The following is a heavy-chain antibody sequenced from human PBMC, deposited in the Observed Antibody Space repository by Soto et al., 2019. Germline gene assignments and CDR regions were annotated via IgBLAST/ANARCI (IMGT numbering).Heavy chain of an antibody. Sequence: ASETLSLTCTVSGVSISDTSYYWGWIRQPPGKGLEWIGTIYYSGSTYYSPSLKSRVTMSVDTSKNQFSLKLISVTAADTAVYYCARLYPQLDFDYWGKGTLVPVSS. D-gene: IGHD6-13*01. J-gene: IGHJ4*02. V-gene: IGHV4-39*01. CDR3: ARLYPQLDFDY. CDR2: IYYSGST. CDR1: GVSISDTSYY.